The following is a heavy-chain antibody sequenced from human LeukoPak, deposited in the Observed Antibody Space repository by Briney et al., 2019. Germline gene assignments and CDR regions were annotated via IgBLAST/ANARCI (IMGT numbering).Heavy chain of an antibody. V-gene: IGHV3-23*01. CDR1: GFTFSSYA. D-gene: IGHD3-10*01. CDR2: IGGSGDLT. CDR3: AKANYASVSYYSALDP. J-gene: IGHJ5*02. Sequence: GGSLRLSCAASGFTFSSYAMSWVRQAPGKGLEVVSAIGGSGDLTHYAGSVKGRFTISRDNSKNTLSLQMNSLRAEDTALYYCAKANYASVSYYSALDPWGQGTLVTVSS.